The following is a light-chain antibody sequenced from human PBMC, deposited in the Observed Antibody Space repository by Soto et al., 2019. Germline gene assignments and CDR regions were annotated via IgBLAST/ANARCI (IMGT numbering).Light chain of an antibody. CDR3: QQSYSTPRT. V-gene: IGKV1-39*01. Sequence: DIPMTQSPSSVSASVGDRVPISCRASPSISTYLNWYQQKPGKAPKLLIYAASSLQSEVPSRFSGSGSGTDFTLTINSLQPEDFATYYCQQSYSTPRTFGQGTKVEIK. CDR2: AAS. CDR1: PSISTY. J-gene: IGKJ1*01.